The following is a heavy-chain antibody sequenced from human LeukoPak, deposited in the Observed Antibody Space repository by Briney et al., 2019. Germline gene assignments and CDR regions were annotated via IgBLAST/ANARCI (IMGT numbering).Heavy chain of an antibody. CDR3: ARGQGPVTTDNWFDP. CDR2: MNPNSGNT. V-gene: IGHV1-8*03. Sequence: ASVKVSCKASGYIFTGYYIHWVRQAPGQGLEWMGWMNPNSGNTGYAQKFQGRVTITRNTSISTAHMELSSLRSEDTAVYYCARGQGPVTTDNWFDPWGQGTLVTVSS. CDR1: GYIFTGYY. J-gene: IGHJ5*02. D-gene: IGHD4-11*01.